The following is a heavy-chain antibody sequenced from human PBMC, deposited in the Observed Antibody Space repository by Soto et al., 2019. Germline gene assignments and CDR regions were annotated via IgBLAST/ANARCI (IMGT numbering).Heavy chain of an antibody. CDR2: VYWDDDK. V-gene: IGHV2-5*02. J-gene: IGHJ4*02. Sequence: QITLKESGPAVVKPTQTLTLTCAYSGFSLSTDEVGVGWIRQPPNKALEWLALVYWDDDKRYSHSLRSRLTITKDTSKNQFVLKMTHMAPADTGTYYCALSGVGSDCYDYWGQGALVTVSS. CDR3: ALSGVGSDCYDY. CDR1: GFSLSTDEVG. D-gene: IGHD2-21*02.